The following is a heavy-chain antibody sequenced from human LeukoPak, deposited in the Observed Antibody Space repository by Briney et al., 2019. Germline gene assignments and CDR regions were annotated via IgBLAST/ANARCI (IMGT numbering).Heavy chain of an antibody. J-gene: IGHJ6*03. D-gene: IGHD2-2*01. V-gene: IGHV4-34*01. CDR1: GGSFSGYY. CDR2: INHSGST. Sequence: SETLSLTCAVYGGSFSGYYWSWIRQPPGKGLEWIGEINHSGSTNYNPSLKSRVTISVDTSKNQFSLKLSSVTAADTAVYYYARVRPVPAAIQNYYYYYYMDVWGKGTTVTVSS. CDR3: ARVRPVPAAIQNYYYYYYMDV.